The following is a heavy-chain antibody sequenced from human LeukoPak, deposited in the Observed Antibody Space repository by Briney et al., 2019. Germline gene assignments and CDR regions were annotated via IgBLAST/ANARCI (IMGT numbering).Heavy chain of an antibody. CDR1: GFTFSSYS. CDR3: ARGSSWYSGGADYYYYMDV. V-gene: IGHV3-21*01. J-gene: IGHJ6*03. Sequence: GGSLRLSCAASGFTFSSYSMNWVRQAPGKGLEWVSSISSSSSYIYYADSVKGRFTISRDNAKNSLYLQMNSLRAEDTAVYYCARGSSWYSGGADYYYYMDVWGKGTTVTVSS. CDR2: ISSSSSYI. D-gene: IGHD6-13*01.